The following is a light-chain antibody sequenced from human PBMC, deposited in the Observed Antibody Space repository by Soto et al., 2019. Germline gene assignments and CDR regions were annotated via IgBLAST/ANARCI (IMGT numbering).Light chain of an antibody. CDR1: QSVRSTS. CDR3: HHYGDSLAYG. Sequence: EIVLTQSPATLSLSPGESVTLSCGASQSVRSTSIAWYQHKRCLAPRLLVYGASRKATGTPDRFSGSGSGTDFTLTITTLETEDSAVYYCHHYGDSLAYGFGQGTKVEIK. V-gene: IGKV3D-20*01. CDR2: GAS. J-gene: IGKJ2*03.